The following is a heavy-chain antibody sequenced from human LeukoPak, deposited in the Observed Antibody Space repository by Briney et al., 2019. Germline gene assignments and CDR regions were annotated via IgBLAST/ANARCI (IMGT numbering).Heavy chain of an antibody. V-gene: IGHV3-49*04. CDR2: IRSKPSGGTT. CDR1: GFTFGDYA. Sequence: GGSLRLSCTASGFTFGDYALSWVRQAPGKGLEWVGFIRSKPSGGTTEYAASVKGRFTISRDDSKNTLYLQMNSLKTEDTAVYYCTGVSRSSWYDYWGQGTLVTVSS. J-gene: IGHJ4*02. CDR3: TGVSRSSWYDY. D-gene: IGHD6-13*01.